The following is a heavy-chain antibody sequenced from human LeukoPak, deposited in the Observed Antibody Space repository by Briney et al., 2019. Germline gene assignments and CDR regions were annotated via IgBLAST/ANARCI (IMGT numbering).Heavy chain of an antibody. D-gene: IGHD2-2*01. CDR3: ARWGLVAPGTYYYYYMDV. CDR2: INAYNGDT. Sequence: GASVKVSCKASGYTFTNYGVSRVRQAPGQGLEWMGWINAYNGDTHYAQNLQGRLTMTTDTSTSMAFMELRSLRPDDTAVYFCARWGLVAPGTYYYYYMDVWGRGTTVTVSS. J-gene: IGHJ6*03. V-gene: IGHV1-18*01. CDR1: GYTFTNYG.